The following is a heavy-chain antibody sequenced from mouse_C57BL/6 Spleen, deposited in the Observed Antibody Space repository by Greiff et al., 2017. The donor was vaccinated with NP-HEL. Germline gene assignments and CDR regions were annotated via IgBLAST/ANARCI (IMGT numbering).Heavy chain of an antibody. J-gene: IGHJ2*01. V-gene: IGHV1-80*01. CDR1: GYAFSSYW. Sequence: QVQLQQSGAELVKPGASVKISCKASGYAFSSYWMNWVKQRPGKGLEWIGQIYPGDGDTNYNGKFKGKATLTADKSSSTAYMQLSSLTSEDSAVYFGARRSNYPYFDYWGQGTTLTVSS. D-gene: IGHD2-5*01. CDR3: ARRSNYPYFDY. CDR2: IYPGDGDT.